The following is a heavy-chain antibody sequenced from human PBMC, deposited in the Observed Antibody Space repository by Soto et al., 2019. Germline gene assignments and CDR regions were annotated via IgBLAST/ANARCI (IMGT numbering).Heavy chain of an antibody. Sequence: GGSLRLSCAASGFTFDAYAMHWVRQAPGKGLEWVSGISWNSGSIGYADSVKGRFTISRDNAKNSLYLQMNSLRAEDTALYYCAKEGDIVVVPAAPTGYFDYWGQGTLVTVSS. CDR2: ISWNSGSI. D-gene: IGHD2-2*01. J-gene: IGHJ4*02. CDR3: AKEGDIVVVPAAPTGYFDY. CDR1: GFTFDAYA. V-gene: IGHV3-9*01.